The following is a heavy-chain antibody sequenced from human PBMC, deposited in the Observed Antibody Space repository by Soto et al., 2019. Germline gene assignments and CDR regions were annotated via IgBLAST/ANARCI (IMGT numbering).Heavy chain of an antibody. D-gene: IGHD6-19*01. CDR1: GFTFSSYG. CDR3: AVVAGSYYLDC. V-gene: IGHV3-64D*08. J-gene: IGHJ4*02. Sequence: EVQLVESGGGLVQSGGSLRLSCSASGFTFSSYGMHWVRQAPGKGLEYVSAITYNGGSTNYADSVKARFTISRDNSKNTLYLQMSSLRAEDTAVYYCAVVAGSYYLDCWGQGTRVTVSS. CDR2: ITYNGGST.